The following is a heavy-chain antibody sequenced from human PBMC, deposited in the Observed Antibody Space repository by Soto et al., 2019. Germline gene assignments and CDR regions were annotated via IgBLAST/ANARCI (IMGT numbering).Heavy chain of an antibody. Sequence: GESLKISCKGSGYTFTNYWSGWVRQMPGKGPEWMGIIYPGDSDTKYNPSFQGQVTISADKSITTPYLQWSSLKASDTAIYYCAASILYYGMDVWGQGTTVTVS. V-gene: IGHV5-51*01. J-gene: IGHJ6*02. CDR3: AASILYYGMDV. CDR2: IYPGDSDT. CDR1: GYTFTNYW.